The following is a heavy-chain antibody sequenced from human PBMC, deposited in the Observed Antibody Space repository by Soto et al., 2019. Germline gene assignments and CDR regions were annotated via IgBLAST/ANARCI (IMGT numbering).Heavy chain of an antibody. CDR2: IYSDGST. Sequence: EVQVVESGGGLIQHGGSLRLSCTASGFTVSSDYMSWVRQAPGKGLERVSVIYSDGSTYYADSVKGRFTISRDNSKNTLYLQMNSLRAEDTAVYNCARDPGDRNGVSVWGQGTTVTVSS. CDR1: GFTVSSDY. D-gene: IGHD1-26*01. J-gene: IGHJ6*02. V-gene: IGHV3-66*01. CDR3: ARDPGDRNGVSV.